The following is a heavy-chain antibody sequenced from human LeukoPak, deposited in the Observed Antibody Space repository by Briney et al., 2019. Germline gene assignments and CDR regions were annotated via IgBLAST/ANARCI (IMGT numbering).Heavy chain of an antibody. CDR1: GFTFSTYA. Sequence: GGSLRLSCAASGFTFSTYAMSWVRQAPGKGLEWVSALSGSGGSKYYADSVKGRFTISRDNSKNTLYLQMNSLRAEDTAVYYCARDLSNYDILTGYYSNWFDPWGQGTLVTVSS. V-gene: IGHV3-23*01. J-gene: IGHJ5*02. D-gene: IGHD3-9*01. CDR2: LSGSGGSK. CDR3: ARDLSNYDILTGYYSNWFDP.